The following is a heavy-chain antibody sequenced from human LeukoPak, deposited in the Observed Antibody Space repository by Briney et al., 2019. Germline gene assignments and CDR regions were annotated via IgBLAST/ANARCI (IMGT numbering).Heavy chain of an antibody. CDR1: GFTFSNYA. CDR2: ISSNGGST. V-gene: IGHV3-64*04. CDR3: AKGYGPDWAFDI. J-gene: IGHJ3*02. Sequence: GGSLRLSCSASGFTFSNYAMYWVRQAPGKGLEYVSVISSNGGSTDYADSVKGRFTISRDNSKNTLYLQMNSLRAEDTAVYYCAKGYGPDWAFDIWGQGTMVTVSS. D-gene: IGHD5-18*01.